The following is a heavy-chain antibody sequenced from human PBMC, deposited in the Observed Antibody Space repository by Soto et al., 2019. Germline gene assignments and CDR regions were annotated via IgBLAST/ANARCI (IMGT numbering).Heavy chain of an antibody. D-gene: IGHD3-10*01. V-gene: IGHV3-21*01. J-gene: IGHJ4*02. CDR2: IRSSSNI. CDR1: GFTFSDYT. Sequence: EVQLVASGGGLVKPGGSLRLSCAASGFTFSDYTMNWVRQAPGKGLEWVSSIRSSSNIYYADSLKGRFTISRDNAKNSLYLQMNSLRDEDTAVYYCARAYGSQNYYSSCFDYWGQGTLVTVSS. CDR3: ARAYGSQNYYSSCFDY.